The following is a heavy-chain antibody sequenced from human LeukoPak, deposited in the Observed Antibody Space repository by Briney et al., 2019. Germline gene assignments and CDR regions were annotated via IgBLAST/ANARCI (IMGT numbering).Heavy chain of an antibody. Sequence: ASVKVSCKASGYTFTSYDINWVRQATGQGLERMGWMNPNSGNTGYAQKFQGRVTMTRNTSISTAYMELSSLRSEGTAVYYCARGSPLRCFDWLSRRSYYFDYWGQGTLVTVSS. D-gene: IGHD3-9*01. J-gene: IGHJ4*02. CDR3: ARGSPLRCFDWLSRRSYYFDY. V-gene: IGHV1-8*01. CDR2: MNPNSGNT. CDR1: GYTFTSYD.